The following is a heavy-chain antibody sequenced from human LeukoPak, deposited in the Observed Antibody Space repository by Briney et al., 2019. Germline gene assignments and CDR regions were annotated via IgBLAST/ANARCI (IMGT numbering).Heavy chain of an antibody. CDR2: INPSGGST. V-gene: IGHV1-46*01. J-gene: IGHJ3*02. Sequence: ASVKVSCKASGYTFTSYYMHWVRQAPGQGLEWMGIINPSGGSTSYAQKFQGRVTMTRDTSTSTVYMELSSLRSEDTAVYYCARLMITFGGVIVIDAFDIWGQGTMVTVSS. CDR1: GYTFTSYY. CDR3: ARLMITFGGVIVIDAFDI. D-gene: IGHD3-16*02.